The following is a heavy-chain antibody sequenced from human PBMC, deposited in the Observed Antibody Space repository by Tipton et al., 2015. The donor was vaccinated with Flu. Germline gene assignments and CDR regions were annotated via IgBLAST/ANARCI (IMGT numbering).Heavy chain of an antibody. CDR3: ARNFPRGYPSC. D-gene: IGHD3-22*01. CDR1: GFTVSSNY. CDR2: IYSGGST. Sequence: SLRLSCAASGFTVSSNYMSWVRQAPGKGLEWVSVIYSGGSTYYADFVKGRFTISRDNSKNTLYLQMNSLRAEDTAVYYCARNFPRGYPSCWGQGTLVTVSS. V-gene: IGHV3-66*01. J-gene: IGHJ4*02.